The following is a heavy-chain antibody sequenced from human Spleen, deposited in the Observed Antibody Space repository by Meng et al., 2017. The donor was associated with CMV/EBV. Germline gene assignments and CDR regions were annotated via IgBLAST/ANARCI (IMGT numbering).Heavy chain of an antibody. Sequence: SVKVSCKASGYTFTGYYMHWVRQAPGQGLEWMGGIIPIFGTANYAQKFQGRVTITTDESTSTAYMELSSLRSEDTAVYYCARGVSSGWYYFDYWGQGTLVTVSS. V-gene: IGHV1-69*05. D-gene: IGHD6-19*01. CDR3: ARGVSSGWYYFDY. CDR2: IIPIFGTA. CDR1: GYTFTGYY. J-gene: IGHJ4*02.